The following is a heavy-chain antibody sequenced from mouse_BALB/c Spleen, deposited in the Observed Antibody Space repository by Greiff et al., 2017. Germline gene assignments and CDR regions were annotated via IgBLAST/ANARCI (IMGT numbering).Heavy chain of an antibody. Sequence: VKLQESGAELVKPGASVKLSCKASGYTFTSYYMYWVKQRPGQGLEWIGEINPSNGGTNFNEKFKSKATLTVDKSSSTAYMQLSSLTSEDSAVYYCTRRLYYYAMDYWGQGTSVTVSS. J-gene: IGHJ4*01. CDR1: GYTFTSYY. V-gene: IGHV1S81*02. CDR3: TRRLYYYAMDY. CDR2: INPSNGGT.